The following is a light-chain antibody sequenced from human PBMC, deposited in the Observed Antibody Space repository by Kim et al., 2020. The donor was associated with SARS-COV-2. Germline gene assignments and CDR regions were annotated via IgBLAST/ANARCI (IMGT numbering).Light chain of an antibody. CDR3: QEYGSSRSIT. CDR1: QSVSSRY. J-gene: IGKJ5*01. Sequence: SPAERATRSCRASQSVSSRYFAWYQQKPGQAPRLLIYGASSRATGIPDRFSGSGSGTDFTLTISRLEPEDFAVYYCQEYGSSRSITFGQGTRLEIK. CDR2: GAS. V-gene: IGKV3-20*01.